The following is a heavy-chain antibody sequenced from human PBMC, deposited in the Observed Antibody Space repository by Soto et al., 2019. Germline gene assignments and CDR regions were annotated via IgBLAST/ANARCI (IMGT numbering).Heavy chain of an antibody. V-gene: IGHV4-59*01. CDR3: GIWHTHYIQWLFEP. CDR1: GGSISSYY. J-gene: IGHJ5*02. Sequence: SETLSLTCTVSGGSISSYYWSWIRQPPGKGLEWIGYIYYSGSTNYNPSLKSRVTISVDTSKNQFSLKPSSVTAADTAVYYCGIWHTHYIQWLFEPCGQGTLVTVSS. D-gene: IGHD3-22*01. CDR2: IYYSGST.